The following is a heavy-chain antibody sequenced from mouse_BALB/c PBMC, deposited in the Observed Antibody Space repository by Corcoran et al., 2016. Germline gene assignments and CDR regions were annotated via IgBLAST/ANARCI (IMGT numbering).Heavy chain of an antibody. CDR2: ISYDGSN. V-gene: IGHV3-6*02. D-gene: IGHD2-3*01. CDR1: GYSITSGSY. Sequence: DVQLKASGPGLVKPSQSLSLTCSVTGYSITSGSYWNWIRQFPGNKLEWMGYISYDGSNNYNPSLKNRISITRDTSKNQFFLKLNSVTTEDTATYYCAIIYDGYAMYYWGQGTSVTVSS. J-gene: IGHJ4*01. CDR3: AIIYDGYAMYY.